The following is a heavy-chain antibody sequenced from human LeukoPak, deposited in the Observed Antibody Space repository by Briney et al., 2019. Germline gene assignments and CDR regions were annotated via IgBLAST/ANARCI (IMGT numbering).Heavy chain of an antibody. CDR1: GFTFSSYG. CDR3: ARRAGAYSHPYDY. D-gene: IGHD4/OR15-4a*01. V-gene: IGHV3-23*01. Sequence: GGTLRLSCAASGFTFSSYGMSWVRQAPGKGLEWVSAISGSGGSTYYADSVKGRFTISRDNSKNTLYLQMNSLRAEDTAVYYCARRAGAYSHPYDYWGQGTLVAVSS. CDR2: ISGSGGST. J-gene: IGHJ4*02.